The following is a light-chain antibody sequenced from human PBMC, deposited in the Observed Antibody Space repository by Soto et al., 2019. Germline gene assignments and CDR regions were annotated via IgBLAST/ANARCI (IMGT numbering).Light chain of an antibody. CDR3: SAYTVSRTYV. V-gene: IGLV2-14*03. CDR2: NVY. Sequence: QSPMTLPACLSGSPGQSVTISCTGTSSDIGAYDYVSWFQQHPGKAPKLTIYNVYDRPSGISYRFSGSTSGNTASLTISGLQGEDEADYYCSAYTVSRTYVFGTGTKVTVL. J-gene: IGLJ1*01. CDR1: SSDIGAYDY.